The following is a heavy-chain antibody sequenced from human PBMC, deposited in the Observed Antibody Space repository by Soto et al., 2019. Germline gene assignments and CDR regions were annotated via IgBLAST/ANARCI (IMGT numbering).Heavy chain of an antibody. D-gene: IGHD3-22*01. J-gene: IGHJ4*02. Sequence: PSETLSLTCTVSGGSISSSSYYWSWIRQPPGKGLEWIGYIYYSGSTNYNPSLKSRVTISVDTSKNQFSLKLSSVTAADTAVYYCAREGIVVAGFAYWGQGTLVTVSS. V-gene: IGHV4-61*01. CDR1: GGSISSSSYY. CDR3: AREGIVVAGFAY. CDR2: IYYSGST.